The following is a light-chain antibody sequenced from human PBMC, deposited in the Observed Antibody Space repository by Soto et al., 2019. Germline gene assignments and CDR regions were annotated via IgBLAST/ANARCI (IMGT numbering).Light chain of an antibody. J-gene: IGLJ2*01. CDR2: EVS. CDR3: SSYAGSTNFVV. V-gene: IGLV2-8*01. Sequence: QSALTQPPSASGSPGQSVTISCTGTSSDVGGYNYVSWYQQHPGKAPKLMSYEVSTRPSGVPDRFSGSKSGNTASLTVSGLQAEDEADYYCSSYAGSTNFVVFGGGTKLTVL. CDR1: SSDVGGYNY.